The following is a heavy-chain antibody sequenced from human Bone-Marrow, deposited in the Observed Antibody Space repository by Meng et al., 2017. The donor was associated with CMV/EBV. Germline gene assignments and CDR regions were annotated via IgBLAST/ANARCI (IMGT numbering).Heavy chain of an antibody. V-gene: IGHV4-34*01. CDR1: GGSFSGYY. Sequence: SQTLSLTCAVYGGSFSGYYWSWIRQPPGKGLEWIGEINHSGSTNYNPSLKSRVTISVDTSKNQFSLKLSSVTAADTAVYYCAREGRYCSSTSCSTRFDPWGQGTLVTVSS. J-gene: IGHJ5*02. CDR3: AREGRYCSSTSCSTRFDP. CDR2: INHSGST. D-gene: IGHD2-2*01.